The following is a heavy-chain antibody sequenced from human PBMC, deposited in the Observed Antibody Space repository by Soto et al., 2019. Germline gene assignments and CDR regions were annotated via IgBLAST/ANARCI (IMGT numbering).Heavy chain of an antibody. CDR3: AHRNPGYSYGYGAFDI. CDR1: GFSLSTSGVG. CDR2: IYWDDDK. D-gene: IGHD5-18*01. V-gene: IGHV2-5*02. Sequence: SGPTLVKPTQTLTLTCTFSGFSLSTSGVGVGWIRQPPGKALEWLALIYWDDDKRYSPSLKSRLTITKDTSKNQVVLTMTNMDPVDTATYYCAHRNPGYSYGYGAFDIWGQGTMVTVSS. J-gene: IGHJ3*02.